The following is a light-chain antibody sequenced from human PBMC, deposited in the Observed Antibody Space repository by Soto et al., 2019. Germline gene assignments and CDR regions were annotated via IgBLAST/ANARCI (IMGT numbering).Light chain of an antibody. J-gene: IGLJ2*01. CDR1: SGSVLTSYY. V-gene: IGLV8-61*01. CDR2: STN. Sequence: QTVVSQEPSFSVSPGGTVTLTFVLTSGSVLTSYYPTWYQQTPGQAPRTLIYSTNIRSSGVPDRFSGSILGNKAALTITGAQADDESDYYCALYVGTGTVVFGGGTKVTVL. CDR3: ALYVGTGTVV.